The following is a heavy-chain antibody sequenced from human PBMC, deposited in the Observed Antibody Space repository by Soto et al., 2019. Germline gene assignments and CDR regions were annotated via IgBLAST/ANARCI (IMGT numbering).Heavy chain of an antibody. CDR2: ISGSGGST. D-gene: IGHD3-3*01. CDR3: ANGEYYDFWSGYPNQRNNYYMDV. CDR1: GFTFSSYA. V-gene: IGHV3-23*01. Sequence: GGSLRLSCAASGFTFSSYAMSWVRQAPGKGLEWVSAISGSGGSTYYADSVKGRFTISRDNSKNTLYLQMNSLRAEDTAVYYCANGEYYDFWSGYPNQRNNYYMDVWGKGTTVTVSS. J-gene: IGHJ6*03.